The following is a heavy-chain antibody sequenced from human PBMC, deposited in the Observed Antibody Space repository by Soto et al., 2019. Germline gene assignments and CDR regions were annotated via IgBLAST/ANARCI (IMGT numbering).Heavy chain of an antibody. D-gene: IGHD1-1*01. CDR3: ARGKGMEENYYYYGMDV. Sequence: AASVKVSCKASGYTFSTYALQWVRQAPGQGLEWMGWINGGNGHTRYSQKFKDRVTISRDTPASTAYMELSGLRSEDTAVYYCARGKGMEENYYYYGMDVWGQGTTVTVPS. J-gene: IGHJ6*02. V-gene: IGHV1-3*01. CDR2: INGGNGHT. CDR1: GYTFSTYA.